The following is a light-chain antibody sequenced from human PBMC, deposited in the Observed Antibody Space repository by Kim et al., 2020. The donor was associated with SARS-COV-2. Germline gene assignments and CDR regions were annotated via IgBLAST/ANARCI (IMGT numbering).Light chain of an antibody. CDR3: QQYGSSPPYT. J-gene: IGKJ2*01. CDR2: GAS. V-gene: IGKV3-20*01. Sequence: EIVLTQSPGTLSLSPGEIATLSCRASQSVSSSYLAWYQQKPGQAPRLLIYGASSRATGIPDRFSGSGSRTDFTLTISRLEPEDFAVYYCQQYGSSPPYTFGQGTKLEI. CDR1: QSVSSSY.